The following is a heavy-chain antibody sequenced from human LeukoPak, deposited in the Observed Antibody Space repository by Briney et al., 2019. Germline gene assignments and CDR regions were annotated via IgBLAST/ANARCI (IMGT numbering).Heavy chain of an antibody. CDR3: ARSRGYSGYAYDAFDI. Sequence: SETLSLTCSVSGVSINNYDWSWIREPPGRGLEWIGYVYYSGSTNYNPSLKCRVTISVDTSKNQFSLKLSSVTAADTAVYYCARSRGYSGYAYDAFDIWGQGTMVTVSS. CDR1: GVSINNYD. J-gene: IGHJ3*02. V-gene: IGHV4-59*01. D-gene: IGHD5-12*01. CDR2: VYYSGST.